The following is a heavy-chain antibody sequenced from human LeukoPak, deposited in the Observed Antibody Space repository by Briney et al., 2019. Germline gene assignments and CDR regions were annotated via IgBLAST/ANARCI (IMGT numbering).Heavy chain of an antibody. Sequence: SGGSLRLSCATSGFSFDDYAMHWVRHTPGKGLEWVSLISWDGGSTYYADSVRGRFTISRDNSKNSLYLQMNSLRTEDTAVYYCAKDIWVGREGVVAFDIWGQGTMVTVSS. CDR2: ISWDGGST. D-gene: IGHD5-24*01. CDR1: GFSFDDYA. V-gene: IGHV3-43D*03. CDR3: AKDIWVGREGVVAFDI. J-gene: IGHJ3*02.